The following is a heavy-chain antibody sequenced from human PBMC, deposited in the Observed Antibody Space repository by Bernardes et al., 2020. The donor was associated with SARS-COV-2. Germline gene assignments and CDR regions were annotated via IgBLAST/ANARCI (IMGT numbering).Heavy chain of an antibody. CDR3: ARGNTWGDGYNYDRYYYYGMDV. D-gene: IGHD5-12*01. CDR1: GGSISSYY. CDR2: IYYSGST. J-gene: IGHJ6*02. Sequence: SETLSLTCTVPGGSISSYYWSWIRQPPGKGLEWIGYIYYSGSTNYNPSLKSRVTISVDTSKNQFSLKLSSVTAADTAVYYCARGNTWGDGYNYDRYYYYGMDVWGQGTTVTVSS. V-gene: IGHV4-59*01.